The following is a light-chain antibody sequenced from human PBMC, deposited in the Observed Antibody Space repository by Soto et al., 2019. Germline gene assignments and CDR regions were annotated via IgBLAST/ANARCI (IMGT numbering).Light chain of an antibody. V-gene: IGKV3-20*01. CDR2: GAS. Sequence: EIVLTQSPGTLSLSPGERATLSCRASQSVSSSYLAWYQQKPGQAPRLLIYGASRRATGIPDRCSGSGSGTDFTLNISRLEPGDFAVYYCQQRWTFGQGTKVEIK. CDR3: QQRWT. J-gene: IGKJ1*01. CDR1: QSVSSSY.